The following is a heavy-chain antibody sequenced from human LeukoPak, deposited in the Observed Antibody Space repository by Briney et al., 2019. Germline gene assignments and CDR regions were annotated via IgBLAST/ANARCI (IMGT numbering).Heavy chain of an antibody. Sequence: ASVKVSCKASGYTFTGYYMHWVRQAPGQGLEWMGWINPNSGGTNYARKFQGRVTMTRDTSISTAYMELSRLRSDDTAVYYCARAYSSGWYAHYYYYYYMDVWGKGTTVTVSS. D-gene: IGHD6-19*01. J-gene: IGHJ6*03. V-gene: IGHV1-2*02. CDR1: GYTFTGYY. CDR2: INPNSGGT. CDR3: ARAYSSGWYAHYYYYYYMDV.